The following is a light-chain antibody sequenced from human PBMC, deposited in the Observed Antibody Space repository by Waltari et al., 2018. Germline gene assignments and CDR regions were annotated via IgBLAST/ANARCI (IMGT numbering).Light chain of an antibody. J-gene: IGLJ2*01. CDR1: SSDVGSYNL. CDR2: EGS. Sequence: QSALTQPASVSGSPGQSITISCTGTSSDVGSYNLVSWYQQHPGKAPKLMIYEGSKRPSGVSKRFSGSKSGNTASLTIAGRQAEDEADYYCCSYAGSSIVVFGGGTKLTVL. V-gene: IGLV2-23*01. CDR3: CSYAGSSIVV.